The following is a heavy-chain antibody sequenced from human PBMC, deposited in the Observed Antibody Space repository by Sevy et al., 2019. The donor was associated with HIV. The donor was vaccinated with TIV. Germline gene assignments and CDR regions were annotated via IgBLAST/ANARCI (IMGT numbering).Heavy chain of an antibody. J-gene: IGHJ2*01. V-gene: IGHV3-23*01. CDR3: AKELFGAAAAFYWYFDL. Sequence: GGSLRLSCAASEFTFSSYAMSWVRQAPGKGLEGVSAISGRGGSTYYADSVKGRFTISRDNSKNTLYLQMNSLRAEDTALYYCAKELFGAAAAFYWYFDLWCRGTLVTVSS. CDR2: ISGRGGST. CDR1: EFTFSSYA. D-gene: IGHD6-13*01.